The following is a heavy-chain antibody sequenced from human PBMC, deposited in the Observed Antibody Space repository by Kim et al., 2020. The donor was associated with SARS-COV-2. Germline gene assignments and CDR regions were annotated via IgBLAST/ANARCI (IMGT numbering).Heavy chain of an antibody. V-gene: IGHV3-9*01. CDR3: AKDIVRYNWNSEAFDI. D-gene: IGHD1-7*01. Sequence: GGSLRLSCAASGFTFGDYAMHWVRQAPGKGLEWVSGISWNSGSIGYADSVKGLFTISRDNAKNSLYLQMNSLRAEDTALYYCAKDIVRYNWNSEAFDIWGQGTMVTVSS. J-gene: IGHJ3*02. CDR2: ISWNSGSI. CDR1: GFTFGDYA.